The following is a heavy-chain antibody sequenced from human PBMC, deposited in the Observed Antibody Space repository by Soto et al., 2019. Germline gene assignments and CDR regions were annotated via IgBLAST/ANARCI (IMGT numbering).Heavy chain of an antibody. CDR3: ARGEAVAGLYNYHGLDV. J-gene: IGHJ6*02. D-gene: IGHD6-19*01. CDR1: GGTFSNYA. CDR2: IVPIFGTT. V-gene: IGHV1-69*12. Sequence: QVQLVQSGAEVKKPGSSVKVSCKVSGGTFSNYAIDWVRLAPGHGLEWIGGIVPIFGTTYYTQKLQGRATISADEATTTADLERRSLRSEDTAIYYCARGEAVAGLYNYHGLDVWGQGTAVTVSS.